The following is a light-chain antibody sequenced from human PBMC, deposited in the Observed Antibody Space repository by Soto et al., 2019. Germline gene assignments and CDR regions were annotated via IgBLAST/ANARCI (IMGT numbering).Light chain of an antibody. Sequence: QSVLTQSPSASASLGASVKLTCTLSSVHSSYAIAWHQQQPEKGPRYLMKLNSDGSHSKGDGIPDRFSGSSSGAERYLTISSLQSEDEADYYCQTWGTGIHVFGGGTKVTVL. CDR2: LNSDGSH. V-gene: IGLV4-69*01. J-gene: IGLJ2*01. CDR1: SVHSSYA. CDR3: QTWGTGIHV.